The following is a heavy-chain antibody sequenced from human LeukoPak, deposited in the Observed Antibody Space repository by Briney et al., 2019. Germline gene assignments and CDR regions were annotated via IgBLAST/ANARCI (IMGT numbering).Heavy chain of an antibody. CDR3: ARSQDIVVVVAAPYYYYMDV. J-gene: IGHJ6*03. CDR1: GFTFSSHS. CDR2: ISSSSSYI. Sequence: PGGSLRLSCAAPGFTFSSHSMNWVRQAPGKGLEWVSSISSSSSYIYYADSVKGRFTISRDNAKNSLYLQMNSLRAEDTAVYYCARSQDIVVVVAAPYYYYMDVWGKGTTVTVSS. V-gene: IGHV3-21*01. D-gene: IGHD2-15*01.